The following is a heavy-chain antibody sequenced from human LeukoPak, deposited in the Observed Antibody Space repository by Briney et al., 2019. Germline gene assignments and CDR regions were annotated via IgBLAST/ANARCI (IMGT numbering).Heavy chain of an antibody. CDR3: ASTGPTSYFDY. J-gene: IGHJ4*02. D-gene: IGHD1-1*01. Sequence: SEALSLTGAVSGYSISSGYYWGWIRQPPGKGLEWIGSIYHSGSTYYNPSLKSRVTISVDTSKNRFSLKLSSVTAADTAVYYCASTGPTSYFDYWGQGTLVTVSS. CDR1: GYSISSGYY. V-gene: IGHV4-38-2*01. CDR2: IYHSGST.